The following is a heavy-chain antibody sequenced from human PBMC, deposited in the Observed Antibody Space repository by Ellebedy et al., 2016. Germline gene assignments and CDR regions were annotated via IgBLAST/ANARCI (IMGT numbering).Heavy chain of an antibody. CDR1: GYTFTSYG. J-gene: IGHJ3*02. CDR2: ISAYNGNT. CDR3: ARGPYYYDSSGYYGIDAFDI. D-gene: IGHD3-22*01. V-gene: IGHV1-18*01. Sequence: ASVKVSCKASGYTFTSYGISWVRQAPGQGLEWMGWISAYNGNTNYAQKLQGRVTMTTDTSTTTAYMELRSLRSDDTAVYYCARGPYYYDSSGYYGIDAFDIWGQGTMVTVSS.